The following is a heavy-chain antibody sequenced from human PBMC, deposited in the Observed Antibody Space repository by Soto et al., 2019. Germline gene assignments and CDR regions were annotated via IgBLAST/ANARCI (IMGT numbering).Heavy chain of an antibody. V-gene: IGHV4-30-4*01. J-gene: IGHJ6*02. Sequence: ASETLSLTCTVSGGSISSGDYYWSWIRQPPGKGLEWIGYIYYSGSTYYNPSLKSRVTISVDTSKNQFSLKLSSVTAADTAVYYCARDLGSGSYFNYYYYGMDVWGQGTTVTVSS. CDR1: GGSISSGDYY. D-gene: IGHD1-26*01. CDR2: IYYSGST. CDR3: ARDLGSGSYFNYYYYGMDV.